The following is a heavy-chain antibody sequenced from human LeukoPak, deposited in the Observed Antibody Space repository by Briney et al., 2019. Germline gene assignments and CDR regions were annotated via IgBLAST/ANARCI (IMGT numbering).Heavy chain of an antibody. Sequence: GGSLRLSCAASGFTLSSYAMSWVRQAPGKGLEWVSAISGSGDTTYYADSVKGRFTISRDNSKNTLYLQMNSLRAEDTAVYYCAKEDFDWLGVDYWGQGTLVTVSS. CDR3: AKEDFDWLGVDY. J-gene: IGHJ4*02. D-gene: IGHD3-9*01. CDR2: ISGSGDTT. V-gene: IGHV3-23*01. CDR1: GFTLSSYA.